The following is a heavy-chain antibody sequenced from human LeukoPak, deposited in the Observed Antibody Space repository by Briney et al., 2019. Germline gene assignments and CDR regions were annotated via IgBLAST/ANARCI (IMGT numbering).Heavy chain of an antibody. CDR2: IKHDGSQK. Sequence: GGSLRLSCAASGFTFSRFWMSWARQAPGKGLEWVANIKHDGSQKYYVDSAKGRFTISRDNSKNTLYLQMNTMRGEDTAVYFCAKAKAKSGSYYFDYWGQGTLVTVSS. J-gene: IGHJ4*02. CDR1: GFTFSRFW. D-gene: IGHD1-26*01. V-gene: IGHV3-7*05. CDR3: AKAKAKSGSYYFDY.